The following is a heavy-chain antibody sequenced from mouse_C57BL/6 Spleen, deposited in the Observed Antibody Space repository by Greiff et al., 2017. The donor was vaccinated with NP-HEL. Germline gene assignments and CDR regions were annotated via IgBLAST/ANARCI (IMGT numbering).Heavy chain of an antibody. Sequence: VQLQQSGAELVKPGASVKLSCKASGYTFTSYWMHWVKQRPGQGLEWIGMIHPNSGSTNYNEKFKSKATLTVDKSSSTAYMQLSSLTSEDSAVYYCARDYYGSSSAWFAYWGQGTLVTVSA. J-gene: IGHJ3*01. D-gene: IGHD1-1*01. CDR1: GYTFTSYW. CDR2: IHPNSGST. CDR3: ARDYYGSSSAWFAY. V-gene: IGHV1-64*01.